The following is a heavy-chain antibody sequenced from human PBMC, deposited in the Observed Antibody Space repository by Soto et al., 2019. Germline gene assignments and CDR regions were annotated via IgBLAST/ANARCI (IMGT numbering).Heavy chain of an antibody. V-gene: IGHV3-15*07. CDR3: STESYINMIAVRLDY. Sequence: EVQLVESVGGSVKPGGSLRLSCTASGFIFSNALINWVRQAPGKGLEWGGRVKSKTAGGTTDFSAPVKGRFAISRDDSKNIVYMQMNSLRTEDTAVYYCSTESYINMIAVRLDYWGLGTRVTASS. CDR1: GFIFSNAL. D-gene: IGHD3-22*01. CDR2: VKSKTAGGTT. J-gene: IGHJ4*01.